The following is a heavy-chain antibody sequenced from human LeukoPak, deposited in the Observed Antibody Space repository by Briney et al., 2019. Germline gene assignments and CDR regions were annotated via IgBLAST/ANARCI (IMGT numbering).Heavy chain of an antibody. CDR1: GFTFSNYW. CDR3: ARALYNRGWYPDYFDS. CDR2: IKRDGSDN. J-gene: IGHJ4*02. V-gene: IGHV3-7*01. D-gene: IGHD6-19*01. Sequence: PGGSLRLSCAASGFTFSNYWMSWVRQAPGKGLEWVANIKRDGSDNYYVGSVEGRFTISRDNAKNSLYPQMSSLRAEDTAIYYCARALYNRGWYPDYFDSWGQGTLVTVSA.